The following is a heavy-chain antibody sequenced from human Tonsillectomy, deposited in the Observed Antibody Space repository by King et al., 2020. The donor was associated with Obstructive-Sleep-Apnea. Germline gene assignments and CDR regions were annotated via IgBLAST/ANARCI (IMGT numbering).Heavy chain of an antibody. CDR1: GFTFSSYA. J-gene: IGHJ6*02. V-gene: IGHV3-23*04. Sequence: VQLVESGGGLVQPGGSLRLSCAASGFTFSSYAMSWVRQAPGKGLEWVSAISGSGGSTYYADSVKGRFTISRDNSKNTLYLQMNSLRAEDTAVYYCATLGSDYGDYVFPPTPYYYYYYGMDVWGRGTTVTVSS. D-gene: IGHD4-17*01. CDR2: ISGSGGST. CDR3: ATLGSDYGDYVFPPTPYYYYYYGMDV.